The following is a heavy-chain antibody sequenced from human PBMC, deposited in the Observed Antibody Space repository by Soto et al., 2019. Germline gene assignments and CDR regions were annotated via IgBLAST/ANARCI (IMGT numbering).Heavy chain of an antibody. J-gene: IGHJ4*02. CDR1: GGTFSSYA. Sequence: SVKVSCKASGGTFSSYAISWVRQAPGQGLEWMGGIIPIFGTANYAQKFQGRVTITADESTSTAYMELSSLRSEDTAVYYCARDSTYSYYYDSSGYYYFDYWGQGTLVTVSS. D-gene: IGHD3-22*01. CDR3: ARDSTYSYYYDSSGYYYFDY. V-gene: IGHV1-69*13. CDR2: IIPIFGTA.